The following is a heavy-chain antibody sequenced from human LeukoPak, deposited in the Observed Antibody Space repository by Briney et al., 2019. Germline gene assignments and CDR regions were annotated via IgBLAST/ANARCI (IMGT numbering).Heavy chain of an antibody. V-gene: IGHV1-18*01. CDR2: ISAYNGNT. CDR1: GYTFTSYG. CDR3: ASQRRVTIFGVVISPGSWDYYGMDV. D-gene: IGHD3-3*01. Sequence: GASVKVSCKASGYTFTSYGISWVQQAPGQGLEWMGWISAYNGNTNYAQKLQGRVTMTTDTSTSTAYMELRSLRSDDTAVYYCASQRRVTIFGVVISPGSWDYYGMDVWGQGTTVTVSS. J-gene: IGHJ6*02.